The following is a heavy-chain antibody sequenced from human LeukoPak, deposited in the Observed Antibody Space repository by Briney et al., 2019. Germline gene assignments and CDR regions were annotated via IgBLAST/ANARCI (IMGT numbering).Heavy chain of an antibody. J-gene: IGHJ3*02. D-gene: IGHD4-23*01. Sequence: SETLSLTCTVSGGSISSYYWSWIRQPPGKGLEWIGYTYYSGSTNYNPSLKSRVTISVDTSKNQFSLKLSSVTAADTAVYYCARVRRWGNAFDIWGQGTMVTVSS. CDR2: TYYSGST. CDR1: GGSISSYY. V-gene: IGHV4-59*01. CDR3: ARVRRWGNAFDI.